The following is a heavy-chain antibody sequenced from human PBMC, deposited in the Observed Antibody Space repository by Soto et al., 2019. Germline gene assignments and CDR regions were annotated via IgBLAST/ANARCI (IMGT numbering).Heavy chain of an antibody. CDR1: GFTFNNYA. J-gene: IGHJ4*02. D-gene: IGHD1-26*01. CDR2: MSYDGSNK. V-gene: IGHV3-30-3*01. CDR3: ARDRSKKVAATDY. Sequence: GRSLRLSCAAAGFTFNNYAMHWVRQAQGKGLEWVAIMSYDGSNKYYADSVKGRFTISRDNSKNTLYLQMNSLRAEDTAVYYCARDRSKKVAATDYWGQGTLVTVSS.